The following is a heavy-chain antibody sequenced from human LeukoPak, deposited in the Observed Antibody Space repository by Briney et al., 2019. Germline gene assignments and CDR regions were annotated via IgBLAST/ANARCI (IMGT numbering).Heavy chain of an antibody. V-gene: IGHV3-9*01. Sequence: PGGSLRLSCAASGFTFDDYAMHWVRQAPGKGLEWVSGISWNSGSIGYADSVKGRFTISRDNAKNSLYLQMNSLRAEDTALYYCAKDTLTDYYDSSGYFDYWGQGTLVTVSS. J-gene: IGHJ4*02. CDR2: ISWNSGSI. CDR1: GFTFDDYA. CDR3: AKDTLTDYYDSSGYFDY. D-gene: IGHD3-22*01.